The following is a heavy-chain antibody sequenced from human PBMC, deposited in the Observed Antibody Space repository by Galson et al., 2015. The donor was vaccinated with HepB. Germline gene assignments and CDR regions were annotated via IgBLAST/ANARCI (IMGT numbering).Heavy chain of an antibody. Sequence: SVKVSCKASGYTFTSYVINWVRQAPGQGLEWIGGINTNTGTPTYAQGFTGRFAFSLDTSVSTAYLQISSLKTEDTAVYYCARVTSIYDFSSRAYSYYYYGMDVWGQGTTVAVSS. CDR2: INTNTGTP. CDR1: GYTFTSYV. J-gene: IGHJ6*02. D-gene: IGHD6-19*01. V-gene: IGHV7-4-1*02. CDR3: ARVTSIYDFSSRAYSYYYYGMDV.